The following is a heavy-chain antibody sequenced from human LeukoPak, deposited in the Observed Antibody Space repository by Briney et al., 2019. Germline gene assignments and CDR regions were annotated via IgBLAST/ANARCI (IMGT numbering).Heavy chain of an antibody. CDR1: GYSNSSGYH. Sequence: SEPQSLTCGLSGYSNSSGYHWGWLRQPPGKGLEGHGSIYYSGSTYYNTSLKSRVTISVDTYQNQFSVKLTSVTAADTAIYYCTRVDSLAAPGRGRFDYWGQGTLVTVSS. CDR3: TRVDSLAAPGRGRFDY. D-gene: IGHD6-13*01. J-gene: IGHJ4*02. V-gene: IGHV4-38-2*01. CDR2: IYYSGST.